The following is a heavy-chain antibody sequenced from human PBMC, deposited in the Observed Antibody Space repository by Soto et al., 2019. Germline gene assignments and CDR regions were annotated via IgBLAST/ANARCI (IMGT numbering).Heavy chain of an antibody. J-gene: IGHJ6*02. D-gene: IGHD3-10*01. CDR1: GGTFSSYA. Sequence: SVKVSCKASGGTFSSYAISWVRQTPGQGLEWMGGIIPIFGTANYAQKFQGRVTITADESTSTAYMELSSLRSEDTAVYYCASNYYGSGSHYYYYGMDVWVPETLLVTVSS. CDR3: ASNYYGSGSHYYYYGMDV. CDR2: IIPIFGTA. V-gene: IGHV1-69*13.